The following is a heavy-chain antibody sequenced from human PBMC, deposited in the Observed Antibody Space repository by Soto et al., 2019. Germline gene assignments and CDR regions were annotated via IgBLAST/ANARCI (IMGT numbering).Heavy chain of an antibody. CDR3: ARGAWFGELWIWFDP. V-gene: IGHV4-39*07. CDR2: RYFSGST. D-gene: IGHD3-10*01. CDR1: GCSISSSSSY. Sequence: SETLSLTCTVSGCSISSSSSYWGWIRQPPGKGLEWIGSRYFSGSTYYNPSLKSRVTISVDTSKNQFSLKLSSVTAADTAVYYCARGAWFGELWIWFDPWGQGTLVTVSS. J-gene: IGHJ5*02.